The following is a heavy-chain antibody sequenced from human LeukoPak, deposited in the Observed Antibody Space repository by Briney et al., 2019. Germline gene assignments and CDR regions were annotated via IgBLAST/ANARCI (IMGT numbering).Heavy chain of an antibody. CDR2: NYYSGIT. D-gene: IGHD6-19*01. CDR3: AGHFPHMDYSGWKQGWFDP. J-gene: IGHJ5*02. V-gene: IGHV4-39*01. CDR1: GDSINSRSYY. Sequence: NTSETLSLTCTVSGDSINSRSYYWGWIRQPPGKGLEWIGSNYYSGITYYTPSLKSRVTISVDTSENQFSLRLISVTAADTAVYYCAGHFPHMDYSGWKQGWFDPWGQGTLVTVSS.